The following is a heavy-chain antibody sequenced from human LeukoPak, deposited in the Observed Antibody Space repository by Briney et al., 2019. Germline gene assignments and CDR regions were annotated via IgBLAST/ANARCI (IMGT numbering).Heavy chain of an antibody. CDR3: ARDWSGSFDY. CDR2: IKQDGSEK. D-gene: IGHD7-27*01. V-gene: IGHV3-7*01. Sequence: QAGGSLRLSCAASGFTFSSYSMNWVRQAPGKGLEWVANIKQDGSEKYYVDSVKGRFTISRDNAKNSLYLQMNSLRAEDTAVYYCARDWSGSFDYWGQGTLVTVSS. J-gene: IGHJ4*02. CDR1: GFTFSSYS.